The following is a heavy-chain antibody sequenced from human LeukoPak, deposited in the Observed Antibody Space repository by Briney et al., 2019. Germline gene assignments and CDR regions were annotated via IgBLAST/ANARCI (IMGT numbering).Heavy chain of an antibody. J-gene: IGHJ4*02. V-gene: IGHV3-21*01. D-gene: IGHD3-10*01. CDR1: GFTFSSYS. CDR3: ARDSASRGALTDY. Sequence: GGSLRFSCAASGFTFSSYSMNWVRQAPGKGLEWVSSISSSSSYIYYADSVKGRFTISRDNAKNSLYLQMNSLRAEDTAVYYCARDSASRGALTDYWGQGTLVTVSS. CDR2: ISSSSSYI.